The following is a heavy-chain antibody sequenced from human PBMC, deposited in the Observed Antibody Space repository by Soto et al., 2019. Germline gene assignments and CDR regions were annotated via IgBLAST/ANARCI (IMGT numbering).Heavy chain of an antibody. CDR3: ARVLDPGRGGIAVAGTGGFDP. J-gene: IGHJ5*02. Sequence: KQSQTLSLTCAISGDSVSSNSAAWNWIRQSPSRGLEWLGRTYYRSKWYNDYAVSVKSRITINPDTSKNQFSLQLNSVTPEDTAVYYCARVLDPGRGGIAVAGTGGFDPWGQGTLVTVSS. D-gene: IGHD6-19*01. CDR1: GDSVSSNSAA. CDR2: TYYRSKWYN. V-gene: IGHV6-1*01.